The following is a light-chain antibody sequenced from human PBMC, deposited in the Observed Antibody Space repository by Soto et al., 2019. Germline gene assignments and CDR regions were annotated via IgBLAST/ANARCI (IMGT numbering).Light chain of an antibody. CDR3: QQRSNWLFT. V-gene: IGKV3-11*01. CDR2: DAS. CDR1: QSVSSY. J-gene: IGKJ3*01. Sequence: EIVLTQSPATLSLSPGERATLSCRASQSVSSYLAWYQQKPGQAPRLLIYDASSKATGIPAMFSGSGSETDFTLTISSLEPEDFAVYYCQQRSNWLFTFGPGTKVDIK.